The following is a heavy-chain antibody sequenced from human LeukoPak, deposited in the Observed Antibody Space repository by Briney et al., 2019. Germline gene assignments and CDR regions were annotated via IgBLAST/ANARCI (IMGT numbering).Heavy chain of an antibody. D-gene: IGHD6-19*01. CDR1: GGSIGSYY. V-gene: IGHV4-59*01. J-gene: IGHJ3*02. Sequence: PSETLSLTCTVSGGSIGSYYWSWIRQPPGKGLEWIGYIYYSGSTNYNPSLKSRLTISVDTSKNQFSLKLTSVTAADTAVYYCAKDGSGSPYFDIWGQGTMVTVSS. CDR3: AKDGSGSPYFDI. CDR2: IYYSGST.